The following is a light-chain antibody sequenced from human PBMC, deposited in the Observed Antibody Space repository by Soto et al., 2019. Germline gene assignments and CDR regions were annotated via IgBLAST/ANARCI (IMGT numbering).Light chain of an antibody. V-gene: IGKV3-20*01. J-gene: IGKJ3*01. CDR1: QSVSNSY. CDR2: GAS. CDR3: QQSGFT. Sequence: EIVLTQSPGTLSLSPGERATLSCRASQSVSNSYLAWYQQKPGQAPRLLIYGASSRATGIPDRFSGSGSGTDFTLTISSLEPEDFAVYYCQQSGFTFGPGTKVDIK.